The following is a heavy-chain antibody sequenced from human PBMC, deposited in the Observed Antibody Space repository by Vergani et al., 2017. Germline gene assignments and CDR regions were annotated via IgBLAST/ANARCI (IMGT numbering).Heavy chain of an antibody. J-gene: IGHJ2*01. CDR2: IDPSDSYT. CDR1: GYSFTSYW. D-gene: IGHD4-17*01. V-gene: IGHV5-10-1*03. Sequence: EVQLVQSGAEVKKPGESLRISCKGSGYSFTSYWISWVRQMPGKGLDWMGRIDPSDSYTNYSPSFQGHVTISADKSISTAYLQWSSLKASDTAMYYCARPYIDYGDFWYFDLWGRGTLVTVSS. CDR3: ARPYIDYGDFWYFDL.